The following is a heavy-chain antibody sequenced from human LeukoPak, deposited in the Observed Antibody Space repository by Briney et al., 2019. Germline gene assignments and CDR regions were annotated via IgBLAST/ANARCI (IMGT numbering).Heavy chain of an antibody. CDR1: GGSISSSIYY. J-gene: IGHJ6*02. CDR3: ARGPTSDPGTYSYYYGMDV. V-gene: IGHV4-39*01. D-gene: IGHD1-14*01. CDR2: IYYGGST. Sequence: SETLSLTCTVSGGSISSSIYYWGWLRQPPGQGLEWIVSIYYGGSTYYNPSLKSRVTISVDTSKNQFSLKLSSVPAADTAVYYCARGPTSDPGTYSYYYGMDVWGQGTTVTVSS.